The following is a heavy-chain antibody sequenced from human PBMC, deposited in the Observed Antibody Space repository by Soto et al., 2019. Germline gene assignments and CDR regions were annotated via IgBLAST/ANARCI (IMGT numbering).Heavy chain of an antibody. V-gene: IGHV4-39*01. CDR2: IYYSGST. CDR3: ARLIYYYGYHYYGMDV. J-gene: IGHJ6*02. Sequence: PSEPLSLTCTVSGGSISSSSYYWGWIRQPPGKGLEWIGSIYYSGSTYYNPSLKSRVTISVDTSKNQFSLKLSSVTAADTAVYYCARLIYYYGYHYYGMDVCGQGCTVTVS. D-gene: IGHD3-10*01. CDR1: GGSISSSSYY.